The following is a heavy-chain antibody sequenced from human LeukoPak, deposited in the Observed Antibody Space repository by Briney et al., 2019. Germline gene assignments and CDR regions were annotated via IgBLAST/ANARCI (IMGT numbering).Heavy chain of an antibody. D-gene: IGHD2-2*01. Sequence: ASVKVSCKASGYTFTGYHMHWVRQAPGQGLEWMGRINPNSGDINYAQKFQGRVAMTRDTSISTAYMELSRLRSDDTAVYYCARGYCSSTSCLFDYWGQGTLVTVSS. J-gene: IGHJ4*02. CDR2: INPNSGDI. CDR3: ARGYCSSTSCLFDY. CDR1: GYTFTGYH. V-gene: IGHV1-2*06.